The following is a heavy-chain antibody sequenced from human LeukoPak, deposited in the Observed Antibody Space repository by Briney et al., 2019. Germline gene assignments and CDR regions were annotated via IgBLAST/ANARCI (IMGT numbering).Heavy chain of an antibody. V-gene: IGHV3-23*01. Sequence: PGGSLRLSCAASGFTFSSYAMSWVRQAPGKGLEWVSAISGSGGSTYYADSVKGRFTISRDNSKNTLYLQMNSLRAEDTAVYYCAKDQGLAAAGTVFYYYYYGMDVWGQGTTGTVSS. D-gene: IGHD6-13*01. CDR2: ISGSGGST. CDR3: AKDQGLAAAGTVFYYYYYGMDV. CDR1: GFTFSSYA. J-gene: IGHJ6*02.